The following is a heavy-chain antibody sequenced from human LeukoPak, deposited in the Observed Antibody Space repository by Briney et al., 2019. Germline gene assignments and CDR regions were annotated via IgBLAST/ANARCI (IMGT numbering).Heavy chain of an antibody. CDR1: GFTFSSYE. CDR3: ARADLAVVPVFDY. Sequence: PGGSLRLSCAASGFTFSSYEMIWVRQAPGKGLEWVSYISNSGSTIYYADSVKGRFTISRDNAKYSLYLLMSSLRAGDTAVYYCARADLAVVPVFDYWGQGILVTVSS. J-gene: IGHJ4*02. V-gene: IGHV3-48*03. D-gene: IGHD6-19*01. CDR2: ISNSGSTI.